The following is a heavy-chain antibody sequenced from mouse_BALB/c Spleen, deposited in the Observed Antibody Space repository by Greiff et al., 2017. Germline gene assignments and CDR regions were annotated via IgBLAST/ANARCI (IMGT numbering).Heavy chain of an antibody. CDR1: GFSLTSYG. Sequence: LQESGPGLVAPSQSLSITCTVSGFSLTSYGVHWVRQPPGKGLEWLGVIWAGGSTNYNSALMSRLSISKDNSKSQVFLKMNSLQTDDTAMYYCARDYGNYVYWYFDVWGAGTTVTVSS. CDR2: IWAGGST. D-gene: IGHD2-1*01. CDR3: ARDYGNYVYWYFDV. J-gene: IGHJ1*01. V-gene: IGHV2-9*02.